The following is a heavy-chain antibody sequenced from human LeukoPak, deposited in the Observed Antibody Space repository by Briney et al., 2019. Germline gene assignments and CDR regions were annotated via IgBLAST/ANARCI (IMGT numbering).Heavy chain of an antibody. J-gene: IGHJ4*02. CDR1: GKSFRGYY. CDR2: INHSGST. V-gene: IGHV4-34*01. D-gene: IGHD5-24*01. CDR3: ARAPGRMAIDY. Sequence: SETLSLTCAVYGKSFRGYYWTWIRQPPGEGLEWIAEINHSGSTNYNPSLKSRVTISVDTSKNQFSLNMRSVTAADTAVYFCARAPGRMAIDYWGQGTLVTVSS.